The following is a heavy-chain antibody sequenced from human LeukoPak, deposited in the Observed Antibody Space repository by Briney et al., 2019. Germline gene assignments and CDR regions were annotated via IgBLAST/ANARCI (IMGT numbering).Heavy chain of an antibody. J-gene: IGHJ4*02. V-gene: IGHV3-23*01. CDR1: GFTFSNFA. D-gene: IGHD3-10*01. Sequence: TGGSLRLSCAASGFTFSNFAMTWVRQAPGKGLEWVSDISGSGGSKYYSDSVKGRFTISRGNSKYTLYLQMNSLRAEDTAVYYCAKESDHGSAFDYWGQGTLVTVSS. CDR2: ISGSGGSK. CDR3: AKESDHGSAFDY.